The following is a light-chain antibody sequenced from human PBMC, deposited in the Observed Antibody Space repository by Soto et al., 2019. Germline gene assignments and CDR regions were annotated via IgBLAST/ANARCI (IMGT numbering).Light chain of an antibody. CDR2: AAS. CDR1: QSIDIY. Sequence: DIQMTQSPSSLSASIGDTVTITCRASQSIDIYLNWYQQKPGKAPKLLIYAASRLQSGAPSRFSGSGSATEFTLTISSLQPEDFGTYYCQQSYSTPDTFGQGTKLEIK. CDR3: QQSYSTPDT. J-gene: IGKJ2*01. V-gene: IGKV1-39*01.